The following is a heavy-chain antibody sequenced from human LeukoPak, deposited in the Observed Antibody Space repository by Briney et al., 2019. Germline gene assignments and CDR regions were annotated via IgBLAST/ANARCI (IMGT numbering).Heavy chain of an antibody. CDR3: ARGDGLDYGGAPFDY. Sequence: PGGSLRLSCAASGFTFSSYAMSWVRQAPGKGLEWVSAISGSGGSTYYADSVKGRFTISRDNSKNTLYLQMNSLRAEDTAVYYCARGDGLDYGGAPFDYWGQGTLVTVSS. J-gene: IGHJ4*02. D-gene: IGHD4-23*01. CDR2: ISGSGGST. CDR1: GFTFSSYA. V-gene: IGHV3-23*01.